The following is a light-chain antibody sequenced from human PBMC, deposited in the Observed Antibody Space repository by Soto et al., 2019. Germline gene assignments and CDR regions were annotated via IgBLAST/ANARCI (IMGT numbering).Light chain of an antibody. CDR3: SSYTSSSTLVV. CDR1: SSDVGGYNY. J-gene: IGLJ2*01. CDR2: DVS. V-gene: IGLV2-14*03. Sequence: QSVLTQPASVSGSPGQSITISCTGTSSDVGGYNYVSWYQHHPGKAPQLMIYDVSNRPSGVSNRFSGSKSGNTASLTISGLQAEDEADYYCSSYTSSSTLVVFGGGTKLTVL.